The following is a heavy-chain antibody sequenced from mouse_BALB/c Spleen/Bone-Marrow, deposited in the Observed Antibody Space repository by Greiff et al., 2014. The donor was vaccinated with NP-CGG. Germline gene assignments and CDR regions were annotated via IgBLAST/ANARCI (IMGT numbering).Heavy chain of an antibody. CDR3: ARIYDGYFLFDY. CDR2: IYPYNGGT. V-gene: IGHV1S29*02. CDR1: GYTFTDYN. Sequence: EVQLQQSGPELVKPGASVQISCKASGYTFTDYNMHWVKQSHGQSLEWIGYIYPYNGGTGYNQEFKSKATLTVDNSSSTAYMELRSLTSEDSAVYYCARIYDGYFLFDYWGQGTTLTVSS. J-gene: IGHJ2*01. D-gene: IGHD2-3*01.